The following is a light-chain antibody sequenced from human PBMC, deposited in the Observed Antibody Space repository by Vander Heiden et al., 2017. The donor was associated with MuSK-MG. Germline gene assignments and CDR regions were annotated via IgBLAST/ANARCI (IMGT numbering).Light chain of an antibody. CDR1: QSISSY. V-gene: IGKV1-39*01. Sequence: DIQMTQSPSSLSASVGDRVTITCRASQSISSYLNWYQQKPGKAPKLLIYAASSLQSGVPSRFSGSGSGTDFTLTISSLQPEDFETYYCQQSYSFGGGTKVEIK. CDR2: AAS. J-gene: IGKJ4*01. CDR3: QQSYS.